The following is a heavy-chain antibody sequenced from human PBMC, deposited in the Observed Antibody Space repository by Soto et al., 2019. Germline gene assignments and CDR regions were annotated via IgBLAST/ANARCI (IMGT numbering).Heavy chain of an antibody. CDR1: GGTFSSYT. CDR2: IIPILGIA. CDR3: ARGRVATIGGYYYYYGMDV. V-gene: IGHV1-69*02. Sequence: QVQLVQSGAEVKKPGSSVKVSCKASGGTFSSYTISWVRQAPGQGLEWMGRIIPILGIANYAQKFQGRVTITADKSTGTAYMELSSLRSEDTAVYYCARGRVATIGGYYYYYGMDVWGQGTTVTVSS. J-gene: IGHJ6*02. D-gene: IGHD5-12*01.